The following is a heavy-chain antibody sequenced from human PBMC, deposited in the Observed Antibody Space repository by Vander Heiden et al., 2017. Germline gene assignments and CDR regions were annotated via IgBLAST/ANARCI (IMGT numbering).Heavy chain of an antibody. CDR2: ISHDGRDR. J-gene: IGHJ4*02. CDR1: GFPFSTYG. D-gene: IGHD4-17*01. CDR3: AKVGRTTVTTWFVGH. Sequence: QVQLVESGGGVAQPGRSLRLSCAASGFPFSTYGMHWVRQAPGKGLEWVALISHDGRDRYYADSVNGRFTVSRDNSKNTLYLYMNSLRPDDTAVYYCAKVGRTTVTTWFVGHWGQGTLVTVSS. V-gene: IGHV3-30*18.